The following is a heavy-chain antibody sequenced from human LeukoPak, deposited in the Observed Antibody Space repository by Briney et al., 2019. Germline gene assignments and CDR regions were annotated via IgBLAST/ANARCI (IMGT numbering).Heavy chain of an antibody. Sequence: SETLSLTCAVYGGSFSGYYWSWIRQPPGKGLEWIGEINHSGSTNYNPSLKSRVTISVDTSKNQFSLKLSSVTAADTAVYYCAREANDVTIFGVVILGTYYYYGMDVWGQGTTVTVSS. CDR2: INHSGST. CDR3: AREANDVTIFGVVILGTYYYYGMDV. V-gene: IGHV4-34*01. CDR1: GGSFSGYY. D-gene: IGHD3-3*01. J-gene: IGHJ6*02.